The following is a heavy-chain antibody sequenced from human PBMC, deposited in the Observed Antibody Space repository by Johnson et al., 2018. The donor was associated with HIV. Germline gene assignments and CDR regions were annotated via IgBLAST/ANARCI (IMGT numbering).Heavy chain of an antibody. CDR3: AKDWSVLEWLSLHAFDI. CDR2: IWYDGSNK. J-gene: IGHJ3*02. CDR1: GFTFSSYG. V-gene: IGHV3-33*06. Sequence: QVQLVESGGGVVQPGKSLRLSCAASGFTFSSYGMHWVRQAAGKGLEWVALIWYDGSNKYYADSVKGRFTISRDNSKNTLYLQMNSLRAEDTAVYYCAKDWSVLEWLSLHAFDIWGQGTMVTVSS. D-gene: IGHD3-3*01.